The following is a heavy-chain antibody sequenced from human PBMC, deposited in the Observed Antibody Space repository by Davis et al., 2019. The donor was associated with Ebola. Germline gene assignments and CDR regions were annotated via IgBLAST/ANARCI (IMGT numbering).Heavy chain of an antibody. J-gene: IGHJ4*02. CDR1: GGTFSRYA. D-gene: IGHD2-2*01. Sequence: ASVKVSCKPSGGTFSRYAISWVRQATGQGLEWMGWMNPNSGNTGYAQKFQGRVTMTTDTSTSTAYMELRSLRSDDTAVYYCARGGSTSSDYWGQGILVTVSS. CDR3: ARGGSTSSDY. V-gene: IGHV1-8*01. CDR2: MNPNSGNT.